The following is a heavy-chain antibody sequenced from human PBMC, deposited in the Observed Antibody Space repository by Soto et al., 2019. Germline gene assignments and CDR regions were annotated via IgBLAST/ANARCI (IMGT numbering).Heavy chain of an antibody. CDR3: AKVRVRGANYYYYYGMDV. Sequence: PGGSLRLSCAASGFTFSSYGMHWVRQAPGKGLEWVAVISYDGSNKYYADSVKGRFTISRDNSKNTLYLQMNSLRAEDTAVYYCAKVRVRGANYYYYYGMDVWGQGTTVTVSS. D-gene: IGHD3-10*01. V-gene: IGHV3-30*18. CDR1: GFTFSSYG. J-gene: IGHJ6*02. CDR2: ISYDGSNK.